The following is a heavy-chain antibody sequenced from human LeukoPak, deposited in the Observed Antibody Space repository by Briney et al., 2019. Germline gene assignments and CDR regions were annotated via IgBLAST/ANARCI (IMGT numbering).Heavy chain of an antibody. CDR3: ARVVAGNWFDP. V-gene: IGHV1-2*02. D-gene: IGHD6-19*01. J-gene: IGHJ5*02. CDR1: GYTFTDYY. Sequence: GASVTVSCKASGYTFTDYYMHWVRQAPGQGLEWMGWINPNSGGTNYAQKFQGRVTMTRDTSITTAYMELSRLRSDDTAVYYCARVVAGNWFDPWGQGTLVTVSS. CDR2: INPNSGGT.